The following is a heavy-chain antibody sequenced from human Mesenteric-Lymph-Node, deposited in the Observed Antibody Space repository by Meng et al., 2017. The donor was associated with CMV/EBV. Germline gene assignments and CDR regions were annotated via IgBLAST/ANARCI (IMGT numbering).Heavy chain of an antibody. CDR3: ARDQYVDTDEYDDPGSAFDI. Sequence: GGSLRLSCAASGFTFSSYAMHWVRQAPGKGLESVAVISYDGTDRYYADSVKGRFTVSRDNSKHTLYVEMNSLRAEDTAVYYCARDQYVDTDEYDDPGSAFDIWGQGTMVTVSS. CDR2: ISYDGTDR. CDR1: GFTFSSYA. V-gene: IGHV3-30-3*01. J-gene: IGHJ3*02. D-gene: IGHD2/OR15-2a*01.